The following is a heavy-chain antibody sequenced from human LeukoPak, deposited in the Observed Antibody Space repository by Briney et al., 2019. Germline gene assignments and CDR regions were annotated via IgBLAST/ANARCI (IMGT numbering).Heavy chain of an antibody. CDR3: ARGVSPLDY. CDR2: IQSSGST. D-gene: IGHD2-8*01. V-gene: IGHV4-4*07. CDR1: GGSISSYY. J-gene: IGHJ4*02. Sequence: SETLSLTCTVSGGSISSYYWSWVRQPAGKGLEWIGRIQSSGSTNHNPSLKSRVTMSVDTSKFQFSLKLSSVSAADTAVYYCARGVSPLDYWGQGTLVTVSS.